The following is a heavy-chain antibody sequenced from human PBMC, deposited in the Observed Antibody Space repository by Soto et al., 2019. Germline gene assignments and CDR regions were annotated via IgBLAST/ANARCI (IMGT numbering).Heavy chain of an antibody. Sequence: PSETLSLTCTVSGGSFKSGSYYWSWVRQPPGKGLGWIGYVYYTGRTRYSPSLKSRVTISADTSKNEFSLILTSVPAAGTAVYSRARDYEYFDQWGEGSLVTVSS. V-gene: IGHV4-61*01. CDR3: ARDYEYFDQ. CDR1: GGSFKSGSYY. CDR2: VYYTGRT. D-gene: IGHD3-16*01. J-gene: IGHJ4*02.